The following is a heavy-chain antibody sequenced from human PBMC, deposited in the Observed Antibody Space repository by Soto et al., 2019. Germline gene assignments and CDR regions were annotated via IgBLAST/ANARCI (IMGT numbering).Heavy chain of an antibody. CDR1: GGSISSGGYS. CDR3: ARETYYYDSSGSV. CDR2: IYHSGST. J-gene: IGHJ4*02. V-gene: IGHV4-30-2*01. Sequence: SETLSLTCAVSGGSISSGGYSWSWIRQPPGKGPEWIGYIYHSGSTYYNPSLKSRVTISVDRSKNQFSLKLSSVTAADTAVYYCARETYYYDSSGSVWGQGTLVTVSS. D-gene: IGHD3-22*01.